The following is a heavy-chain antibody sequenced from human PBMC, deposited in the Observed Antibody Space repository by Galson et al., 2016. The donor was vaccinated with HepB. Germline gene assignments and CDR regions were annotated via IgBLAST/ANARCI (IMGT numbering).Heavy chain of an antibody. CDR2: VDIAGDS. J-gene: IGHJ2*01. D-gene: IGHD2-2*01. Sequence: SLRLSCAASGFTFRNYDMHWVRQRAGKGLEWVSTVDIAGDSHFADSVKDRFTISRESAKNSLYLQMNNLRAGGTAVYYCARGLRPPYCDSTNCYFVWYFDIWGRGTLVTVSS. CDR3: ARGLRPPYCDSTNCYFVWYFDI. V-gene: IGHV3-13*01. CDR1: GFTFRNYD.